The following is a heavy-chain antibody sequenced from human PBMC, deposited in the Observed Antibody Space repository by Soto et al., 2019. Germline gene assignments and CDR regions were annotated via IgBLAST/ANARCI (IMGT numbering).Heavy chain of an antibody. Sequence: QVQLQESGPGLVKPSGTLSLTCAVSGGSISSSYWWSWVRQPPGKGLEWIGEIYHSGSTNYNTSLKSRVTISVDKSKNQFSLKVTSVTAADTAVYYCARVSASYYYGMDVWGQGTTVTVSS. V-gene: IGHV4-4*02. CDR1: GGSISSSYW. CDR3: ARVSASYYYGMDV. J-gene: IGHJ6*02. CDR2: IYHSGST.